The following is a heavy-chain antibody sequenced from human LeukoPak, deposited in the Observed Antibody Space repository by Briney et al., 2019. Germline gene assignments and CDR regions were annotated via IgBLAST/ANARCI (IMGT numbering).Heavy chain of an antibody. CDR2: IYYSGST. D-gene: IGHD4-17*01. CDR3: AREDGDSTQFDY. CDR1: GCSITGYY. V-gene: IGHV4-59*01. Sequence: PSETLSLTCTVSGCSITGYYWSWIRQPPGKRLEWIGYIYYSGSTNYNPSLKSRVTISVDTSKNQFSLKLSSVTAADTAVYYCAREDGDSTQFDYWGQGTLVTVSS. J-gene: IGHJ4*02.